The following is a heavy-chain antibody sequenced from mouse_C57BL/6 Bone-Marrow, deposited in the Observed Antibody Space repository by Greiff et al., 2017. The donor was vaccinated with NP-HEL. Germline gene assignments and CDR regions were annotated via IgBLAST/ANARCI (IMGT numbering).Heavy chain of an antibody. D-gene: IGHD2-12*01. CDR2: ISSGSSTI. J-gene: IGHJ4*01. CDR1: GFTFSDYG. CDR3: ARRYRGLYYYAMDY. V-gene: IGHV5-17*01. Sequence: EVMLVESGGGLVKPGGSLKLSCAASGFTFSDYGMHWVRQAPEKGLVWVAYISSGSSTIYYADTVKGRFTISRDNAKNTLFLQMTSLRSEDTAMYYCARRYRGLYYYAMDYWGQGTSVTVSS.